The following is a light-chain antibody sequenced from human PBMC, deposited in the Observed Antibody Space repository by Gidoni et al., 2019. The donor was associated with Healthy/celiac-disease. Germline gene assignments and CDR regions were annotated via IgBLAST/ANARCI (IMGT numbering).Light chain of an antibody. J-gene: IGKJ1*01. CDR1: QSVSSK. V-gene: IGKV3-15*01. CDR3: QQYNNWPPWT. Sequence: EIVRTQSPATLSVSPGERATLSCRASQSVSSKLASYQQKPGQAPRPLIYGASTRATGIPARFSGCGSGPEFTLTISSLQFDDFAVYSCQQYNNWPPWTFGQGIKVEIK. CDR2: GAS.